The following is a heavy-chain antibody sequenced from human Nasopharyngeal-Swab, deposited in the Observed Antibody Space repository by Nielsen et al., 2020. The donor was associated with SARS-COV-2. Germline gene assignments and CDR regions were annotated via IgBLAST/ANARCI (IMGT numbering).Heavy chain of an antibody. D-gene: IGHD4-17*01. CDR1: GYSFTSYW. CDR2: IYPGDSDT. V-gene: IGHV5-51*01. Sequence: GESLKISCKGSGYSFTSYWIGWVRQMPGKGLEWMGIIYPGDSDTRYSPSFQGQVTISADESISTAYLQWSSLKASDTAMYYCARRPTNGDYGAYGMDVWGQGTTVTVSS. CDR3: ARRPTNGDYGAYGMDV. J-gene: IGHJ6*02.